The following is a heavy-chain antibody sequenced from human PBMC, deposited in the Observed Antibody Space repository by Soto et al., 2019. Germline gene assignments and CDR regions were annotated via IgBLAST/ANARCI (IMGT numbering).Heavy chain of an antibody. D-gene: IGHD3-9*01. CDR3: ARDLLRYFGWSGAFDI. J-gene: IGHJ3*02. CDR1: GFTFSSYA. CDR2: ISYDGSNK. Sequence: QVQLVESGGGVVQPGRSLRLSCAASGFTFSSYAMHWVRQAPGKGLEWVAVISYDGSNKYYADSVKGRFTISRDNSKNTLYLQMNSLRAEDRAVYYCARDLLRYFGWSGAFDIWGQGTMVTVSS. V-gene: IGHV3-30-3*01.